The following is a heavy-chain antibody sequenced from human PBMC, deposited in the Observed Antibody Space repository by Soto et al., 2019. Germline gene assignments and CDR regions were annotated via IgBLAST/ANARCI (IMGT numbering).Heavy chain of an antibody. D-gene: IGHD2-15*01. Sequence: GGSLRLSCAASGFTFSSYDMHWVRQAPGKGLEWVAVISYDGSNKYYADSVRGRFTISRDNSKNTLYLQMNSLRTEDTAVYYCATKIVAATSDYWGQGTLVTVSS. J-gene: IGHJ4*02. CDR3: ATKIVAATSDY. CDR1: GFTFSSYD. V-gene: IGHV3-30*03. CDR2: ISYDGSNK.